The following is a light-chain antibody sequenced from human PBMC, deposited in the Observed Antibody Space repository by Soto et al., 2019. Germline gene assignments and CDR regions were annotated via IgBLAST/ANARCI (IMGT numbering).Light chain of an antibody. CDR2: DAS. Sequence: DIQMTQSPSSLSASVGDRVTITCQASQDIGNSLNWYQHKPVKAPKLLIYDASNWETGVPSRFRSGGYATDLTYTISSLQPEETATDYWQHSVHLPPFGPGTKGETK. CDR1: QDIGNS. J-gene: IGKJ3*01. CDR3: QHSVHLPP. V-gene: IGKV1-33*01.